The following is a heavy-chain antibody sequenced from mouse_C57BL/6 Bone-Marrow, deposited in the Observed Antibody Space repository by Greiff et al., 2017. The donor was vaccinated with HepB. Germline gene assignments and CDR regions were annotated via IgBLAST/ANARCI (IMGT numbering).Heavy chain of an antibody. D-gene: IGHD2-4*01. J-gene: IGHJ4*01. CDR2: IDPENGDT. CDR3: TTPYDCDEGGYYAMDY. V-gene: IGHV14-4*01. CDR1: GFNIKDDY. Sequence: EVQLQQSGAELVRPGASVKLSCTASGFNIKDDYMHWVKQRPEQGLEWIGWIDPENGDTEYASKFQGKVTIKANTYSNTAYLPLSSLTSEDTAVYYWTTPYDCDEGGYYAMDYWGQGTSVTVSS.